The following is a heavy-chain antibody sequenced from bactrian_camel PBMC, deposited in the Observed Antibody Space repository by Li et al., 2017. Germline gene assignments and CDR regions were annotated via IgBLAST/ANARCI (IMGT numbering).Heavy chain of an antibody. CDR2: IDDGRT. V-gene: IGHV3S54*01. D-gene: IGHD7*01. J-gene: IGHJ4*01. CDR3: AARRGNWSPPLLSSAYDY. CDR1: RYRYSANF. Sequence: HVQLVESGGGSVKAGGSLRLSCEVSRYRYSANFMAWFRQSPGKQREGVAAIDDGRTYYADSVRGRFTISQDNAKNTLYLQMNNLIPEDTAIYYWAARRGNWSPPLLSSAYDYWGQGPRSPSP.